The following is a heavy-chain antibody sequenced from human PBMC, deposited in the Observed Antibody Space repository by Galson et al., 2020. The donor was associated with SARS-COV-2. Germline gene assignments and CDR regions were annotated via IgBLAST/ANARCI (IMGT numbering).Heavy chain of an antibody. CDR1: GFTFSSYG. Sequence: PGGSLRLSCAASGFTFSSYGMHWVRQAPGKGLEWVAVIWYDGSNKYYADSVKGRFTISRDNSKNTLYLQMNSLRAEDTAVYYCAKDSDQWLVPRYYMDVWGKGTTVTVSS. V-gene: IGHV3-33*06. CDR3: AKDSDQWLVPRYYMDV. J-gene: IGHJ6*03. D-gene: IGHD6-19*01. CDR2: IWYDGSNK.